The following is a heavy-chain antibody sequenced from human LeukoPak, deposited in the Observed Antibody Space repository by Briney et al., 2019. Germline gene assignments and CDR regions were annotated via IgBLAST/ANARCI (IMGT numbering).Heavy chain of an antibody. CDR2: ILYDGSNK. CDR1: GFTFSSYA. D-gene: IGHD6-13*01. J-gene: IGHJ4*02. V-gene: IGHV3-30*04. CDR3: ARSIPYGTTWYGRSDY. Sequence: GGSLRLSCAASGFTFSSYAMHWVRQAPGKGLEWVTVILYDGSNKYYADSVKGRFTISRDNALNSLYLQMNSLRAEDTAIYYCARSIPYGTTWYGRSDYWGQGTLVPVSS.